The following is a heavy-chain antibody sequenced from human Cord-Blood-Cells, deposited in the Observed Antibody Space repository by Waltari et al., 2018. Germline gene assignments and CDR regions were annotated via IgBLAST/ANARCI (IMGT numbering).Heavy chain of an antibody. J-gene: IGHJ4*02. V-gene: IGHV3-21*01. CDR3: ATGTAMGPFDY. CDR1: GFTFTSYS. Sequence: EVQLVESGGGLVKPGGSLRLSCAASGFTFTSYSMNWVRQAPGKELEWVSSISSSSYIYYADSVKGRFTISRDNAKNSLYLQMNSLRAEDTAVYYCATGTAMGPFDYWGQGTLVTVSS. D-gene: IGHD5-18*01. CDR2: ISSSSYI.